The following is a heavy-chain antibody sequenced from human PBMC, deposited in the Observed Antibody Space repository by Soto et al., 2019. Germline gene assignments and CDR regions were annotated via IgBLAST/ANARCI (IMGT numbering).Heavy chain of an antibody. Sequence: SDTLSLTCAVSGYSISSGYHWGWIRQPPGKGLEWIGNIYRSGNSYYNPTLKSRVAISVDTSKNQFSLKLTSVTAADTAVYYCARVDWNPDYWGQGALVTGS. V-gene: IGHV4-38-2*01. CDR1: GYSISSGYH. CDR2: IYRSGNS. CDR3: ARVDWNPDY. J-gene: IGHJ4*02. D-gene: IGHD1-1*01.